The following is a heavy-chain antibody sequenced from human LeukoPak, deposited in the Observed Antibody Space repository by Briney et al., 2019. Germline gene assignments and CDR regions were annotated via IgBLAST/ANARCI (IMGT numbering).Heavy chain of an antibody. D-gene: IGHD3-10*01. CDR1: GASISSSNYY. CDR3: AKDNPSYGSGSYMDV. Sequence: SETLSLTCTVSGASISSSNYYWGWIRQPPGKGLEWIGYIYYSGSTNYNPSLKSRVTISVDTSKNQFSLKLSSVTAADTAVYYCAKDNPSYGSGSYMDVWGKGTTVTVSS. V-gene: IGHV4-61*01. J-gene: IGHJ6*04. CDR2: IYYSGST.